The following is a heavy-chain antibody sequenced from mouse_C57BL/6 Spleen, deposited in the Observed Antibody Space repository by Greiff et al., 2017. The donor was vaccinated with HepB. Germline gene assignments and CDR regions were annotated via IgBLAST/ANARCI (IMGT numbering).Heavy chain of an antibody. D-gene: IGHD2-5*01. CDR2: ISYDGSN. V-gene: IGHV3-6*01. J-gene: IGHJ4*01. Sequence: EVKLMESGPGLVKPSQSLSLTCSVTGYSITSGYYWNWIRQFPGNKPEWMGYISYDGSNNYNPSLKNRISITRDTSKNQFFLKLNSVTTEDTATYYCARGDYSNYFYAMDYWGQGTSVTVSS. CDR1: GYSITSGYY. CDR3: ARGDYSNYFYAMDY.